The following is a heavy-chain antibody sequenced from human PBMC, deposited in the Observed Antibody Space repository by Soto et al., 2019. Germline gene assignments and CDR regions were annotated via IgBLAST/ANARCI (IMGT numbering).Heavy chain of an antibody. J-gene: IGHJ6*02. Sequence: ASVKVSCKVSVYTLTELSMHWVRQAPGKGLEWMGGFDPEDGETIYAQKFQGRVTMTEDTSTDTAYMELSSLRSEDTAVHYCATVNGHNYYYYGMDVWGQGTTVTVSS. CDR3: ATVNGHNYYYYGMDV. V-gene: IGHV1-24*01. D-gene: IGHD2-8*01. CDR2: FDPEDGET. CDR1: VYTLTELS.